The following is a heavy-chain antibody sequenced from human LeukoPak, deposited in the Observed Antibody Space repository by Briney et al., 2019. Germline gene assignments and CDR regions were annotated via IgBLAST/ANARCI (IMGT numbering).Heavy chain of an antibody. CDR1: GGTFTSYS. D-gene: IGHD4-11*01. J-gene: IGHJ5*02. CDR2: IVPIFGTT. Sequence: ASVKVSCKASGGTFTSYSVSWVRQAPGHGLEWMGGIVPIFGTTDYAERFKGRVTMTTDESTTIVYMELSSLRSEDTAVYYCARVTGYSNWFDPWGQGTLVTVSS. V-gene: IGHV1-69*05. CDR3: ARVTGYSNWFDP.